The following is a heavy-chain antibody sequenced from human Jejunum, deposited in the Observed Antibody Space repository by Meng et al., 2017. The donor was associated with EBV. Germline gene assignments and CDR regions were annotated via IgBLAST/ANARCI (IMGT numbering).Heavy chain of an antibody. CDR2: INTGNGDT. J-gene: IGHJ4*02. CDR1: GYTFTTYG. V-gene: IGHV1-3*04. Sequence: QVQLVHSGAEVKKPGASVKISCRASGYTFTTYGIHWLRQAPGERLELMGWINTGNGDTLYAQKFQGRVTITRDTSANTVYMDLSSLLSEDTAMYYCARDERLGPYYFEYWGQGTLVTVSS. D-gene: IGHD1-1*01. CDR3: ARDERLGPYYFEY.